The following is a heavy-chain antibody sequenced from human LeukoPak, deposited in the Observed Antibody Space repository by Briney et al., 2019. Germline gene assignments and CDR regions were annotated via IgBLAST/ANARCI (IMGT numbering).Heavy chain of an antibody. Sequence: SETLSLTCAVYGGSFSGYYWSWIRQPPGKGLEWIGEINHSGSTNYNPSLKSRVTISVDTSKNQFSLKLSSVTAADTAVYYCARDRSSSYGRYYYYYMDVWGKGTTVTVSS. J-gene: IGHJ6*03. CDR2: INHSGST. CDR3: ARDRSSSYGRYYYYYMDV. CDR1: GGSFSGYY. D-gene: IGHD6-6*01. V-gene: IGHV4-34*01.